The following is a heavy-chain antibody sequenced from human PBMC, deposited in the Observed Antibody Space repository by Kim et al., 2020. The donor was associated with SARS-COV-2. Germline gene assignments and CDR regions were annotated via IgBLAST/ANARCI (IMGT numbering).Heavy chain of an antibody. CDR2: ISYDGSNK. J-gene: IGHJ6*02. V-gene: IGHV3-30*04. CDR3: ASHYYSHYYYYGMDV. CDR1: GFTFSSYA. Sequence: GGSLRLSCAASGFTFSSYAMHWVRQAPGKGLEWVAVISYDGSNKYYADSVKGRFTISRDNSKNTLYLQMNSLRAEDTAVYYCASHYYSHYYYYGMDVWG. D-gene: IGHD1-26*01.